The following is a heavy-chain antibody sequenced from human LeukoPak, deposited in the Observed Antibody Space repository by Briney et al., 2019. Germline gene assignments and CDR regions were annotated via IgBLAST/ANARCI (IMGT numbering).Heavy chain of an antibody. CDR3: ARSAVGSASTRLGFGP. D-gene: IGHD6-19*01. CDR2: IIPIFGTA. V-gene: IGHV1-69*05. J-gene: IGHJ5*02. Sequence: GASVKVSCKASGGTFSSYAISWVRQAPGQGLEWMGGIIPIFGTANYAQKFQGRVTITTDESTSTAYMELRSLRSDDTAVYYCARSAVGSASTRLGFGPWGQGTLVTVSS. CDR1: GGTFSSYA.